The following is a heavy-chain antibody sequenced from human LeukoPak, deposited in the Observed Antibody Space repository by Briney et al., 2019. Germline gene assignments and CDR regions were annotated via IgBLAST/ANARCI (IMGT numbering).Heavy chain of an antibody. CDR1: GYTFTGYY. D-gene: IGHD3-16*01. V-gene: IGHV1-2*02. Sequence: EASVKVSRKASGYTFTGYYIHWVRQAPGQGLEWMGWVDPNRGGTNYAQKFQGRVTMTSDTSISTAYMELSRLRSDDTAVYYCARTYYVWGSDFWGQGTLVTVSS. CDR3: ARTYYVWGSDF. CDR2: VDPNRGGT. J-gene: IGHJ4*02.